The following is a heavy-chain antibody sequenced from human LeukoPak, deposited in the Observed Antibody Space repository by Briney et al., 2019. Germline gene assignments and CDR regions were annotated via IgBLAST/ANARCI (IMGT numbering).Heavy chain of an antibody. V-gene: IGHV3-21*01. CDR1: GFTFSTYS. CDR3: ASNYDSSGYYGMDY. Sequence: TGGSLRLSCAASGFTFSTYSMNWVRQAPGKGLEWVSSISSTSSYIYYADSVKGRFTISRDNAKNSLYLQMSSLRAEDTAVYFCASNYDSSGYYGMDYWGQGSLVTVSS. CDR2: ISSTSSYI. D-gene: IGHD3-22*01. J-gene: IGHJ4*02.